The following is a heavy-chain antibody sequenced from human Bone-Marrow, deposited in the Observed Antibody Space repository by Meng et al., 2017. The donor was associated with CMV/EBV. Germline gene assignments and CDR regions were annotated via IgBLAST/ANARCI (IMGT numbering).Heavy chain of an antibody. V-gene: IGHV3-48*03. Sequence: GGSLRLSCAASGFTFSSYEMNWVRQAPGKGLEWVSYISSSGSTIYYADSVKGRFTISRDNAKNSLYLQMNSLRAEDTAVYYCARDQSIDSGYDYYFDYWGQGTLVTVSS. CDR1: GFTFSSYE. CDR3: ARDQSIDSGYDYYFDY. D-gene: IGHD5-12*01. J-gene: IGHJ4*02. CDR2: ISSSGSTI.